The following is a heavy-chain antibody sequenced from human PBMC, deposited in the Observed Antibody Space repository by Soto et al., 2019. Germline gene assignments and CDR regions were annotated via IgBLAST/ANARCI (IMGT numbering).Heavy chain of an antibody. Sequence: QVQLQESGPGLVKPSQTLSLTCTVSGGSISSGGYYWSWIRQHPGKGLEWIGYIYYSGSTYYNPSLKSRVTISVDTSKNQFSLQLSSVTAADTAVYYGARGHHSSGYCFDYWGQGTLVTVSS. CDR1: GGSISSGGYY. V-gene: IGHV4-31*03. J-gene: IGHJ4*02. CDR3: ARGHHSSGYCFDY. CDR2: IYYSGST. D-gene: IGHD3-22*01.